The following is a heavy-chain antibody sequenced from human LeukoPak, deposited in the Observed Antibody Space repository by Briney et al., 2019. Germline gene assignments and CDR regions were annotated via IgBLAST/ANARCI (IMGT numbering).Heavy chain of an antibody. Sequence: SETLSLTCTVSGGSISSYYWSWIRQPPGKGLEWIGYIYYSGSTNYNPSLKSRVTISVDTSKNQFSLKLSSVTAADTAVYYCARGGYYDSSGTLFDYWGQGTLVTVSS. CDR2: IYYSGST. V-gene: IGHV4-59*01. CDR1: GGSISSYY. D-gene: IGHD3-22*01. CDR3: ARGGYYDSSGTLFDY. J-gene: IGHJ4*02.